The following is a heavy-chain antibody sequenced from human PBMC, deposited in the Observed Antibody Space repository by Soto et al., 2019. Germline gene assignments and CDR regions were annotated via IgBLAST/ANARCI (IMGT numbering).Heavy chain of an antibody. CDR3: AKSLQHSGSSGFDYYFYYGLDV. D-gene: IGHD6-6*01. J-gene: IGHJ6*02. CDR1: GFTFSNYA. Sequence: PGGSLRLSCAASGFTFSNYAMNWVRQAPGKGLEWVSSVSGGGGSTFYADSVKGRFTISRDNSKNTLYLQMNSLRPEDTAVYYCAKSLQHSGSSGFDYYFYYGLDVWGQGTTVTVSS. V-gene: IGHV3-23*01. CDR2: VSGGGGST.